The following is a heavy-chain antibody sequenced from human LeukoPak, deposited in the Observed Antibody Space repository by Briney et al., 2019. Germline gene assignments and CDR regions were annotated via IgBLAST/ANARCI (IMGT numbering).Heavy chain of an antibody. CDR2: INHSGST. Sequence: SETLSLTCAVYGGSFSGDYWSWIRQPPGKGLEWIGEINHSGSTNYNPSLKSRVTISVDTSKNQFSLKLSSVTAADTAVYYCARGHDTIFGVVTPNWFDPWGQGTLVTVSS. CDR3: ARGHDTIFGVVTPNWFDP. J-gene: IGHJ5*02. D-gene: IGHD3-3*01. V-gene: IGHV4-34*01. CDR1: GGSFSGDY.